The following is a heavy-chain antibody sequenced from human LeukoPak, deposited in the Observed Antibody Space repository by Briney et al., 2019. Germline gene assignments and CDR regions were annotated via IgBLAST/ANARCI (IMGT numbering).Heavy chain of an antibody. CDR3: ARHWEGVESDAFDI. CDR2: IRKDGSEK. J-gene: IGHJ3*02. V-gene: IGHV3-7*04. CDR1: GFTFEIYW. D-gene: IGHD1-26*01. Sequence: YPGGSLRLSCAASGFTFEIYWMSWVRQAPGKGLEWVANIRKDGSEKNYVDSVKGRFTISRDNAKNSLYLQMNSLRADDTALYYCARHWEGVESDAFDIWGQGTMVTVSS.